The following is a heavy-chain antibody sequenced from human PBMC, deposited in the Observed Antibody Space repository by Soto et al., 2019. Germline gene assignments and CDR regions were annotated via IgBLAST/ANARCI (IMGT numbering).Heavy chain of an antibody. CDR3: ARSYYDFWSGYSLRYMDV. CDR2: IWYDGSNK. CDR1: GFTFSSYG. J-gene: IGHJ6*03. D-gene: IGHD3-3*01. Sequence: GGSLRLSCAASGFTFSSYGMHWVRQAPGKGLEWVAVIWYDGSNKYYADSVKGRFTISRDNSKNTLYLQMNSLRAEDTAVYYCARSYYDFWSGYSLRYMDVWGKGTTVTVSS. V-gene: IGHV3-33*01.